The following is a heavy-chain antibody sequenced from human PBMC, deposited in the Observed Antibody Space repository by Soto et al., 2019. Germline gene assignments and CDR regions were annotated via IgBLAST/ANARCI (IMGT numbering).Heavy chain of an antibody. J-gene: IGHJ4*02. V-gene: IGHV3-48*02. CDR3: TRESTSTLGIVGAIYGDH. Sequence: EVQLVESGGGLEQPGGSLRLSCAASGFSFSTYSMNWVRQDPGKGLEWVSYISSSSSTVYYADSVKGRFTISRDNAKNSLYLQMNSLRDEDTAVYYCTRESTSTLGIVGAIYGDHWGQGTLVTVSS. CDR2: ISSSSSTV. CDR1: GFSFSTYS. D-gene: IGHD1-26*01.